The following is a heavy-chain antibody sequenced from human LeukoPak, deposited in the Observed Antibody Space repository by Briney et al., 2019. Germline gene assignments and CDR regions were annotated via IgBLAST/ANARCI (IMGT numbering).Heavy chain of an antibody. CDR2: IIGSGGST. CDR1: GFTFSSYA. J-gene: IGHJ4*02. V-gene: IGHV3-23*01. D-gene: IGHD3-3*01. Sequence: GGSLRLSCAASGFTFSSYAMSWVRQAPGKGLEWVSAIIGSGGSTYYADSVKGRFTISRDNSKNTLYLQMNSLRAEDTAVYYCAKAESFGVVIINFDYWGQGTLVTVSS. CDR3: AKAESFGVVIINFDY.